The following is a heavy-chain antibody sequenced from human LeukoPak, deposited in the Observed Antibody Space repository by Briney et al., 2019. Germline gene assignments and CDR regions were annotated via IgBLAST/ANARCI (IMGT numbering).Heavy chain of an antibody. CDR3: ATVGFCNTTSCFYYYYGLDV. V-gene: IGHV3-15*01. CDR1: GISLTNAW. Sequence: GGSLRLSCSVSGISLTNAWMYWVRQAPGKGLEWVGRIKSKIDGGSTDYGEPVKGRFTISRDDSETTLYLQMNSLKTEDTAVYFCATVGFCNTTSCFYYYYGLDVWGQGTTVTVSS. CDR2: IKSKIDGGST. J-gene: IGHJ6*02. D-gene: IGHD2-2*01.